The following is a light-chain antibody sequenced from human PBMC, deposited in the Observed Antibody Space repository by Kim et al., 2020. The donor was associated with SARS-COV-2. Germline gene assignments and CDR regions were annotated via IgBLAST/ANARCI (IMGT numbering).Light chain of an antibody. CDR3: QKYYRSPPT. Sequence: TTINCRSSHSILYRSNNKNYLAWYQQKPGQPPKLLIYWASTRESGVPERFSGNGSGTDFTLTISSLQAEDVAVYYCQKYYRSPPTFGGGTKVDIK. V-gene: IGKV4-1*01. J-gene: IGKJ4*01. CDR2: WAS. CDR1: HSILYRSNNKNY.